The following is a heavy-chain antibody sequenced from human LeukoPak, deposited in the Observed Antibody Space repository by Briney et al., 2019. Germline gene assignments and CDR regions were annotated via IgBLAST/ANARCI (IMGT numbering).Heavy chain of an antibody. CDR1: GGTFGSYV. CDR2: IIPIFGTA. V-gene: IGHV1-69*13. D-gene: IGHD5-18*01. CDR3: AKEGDTALVTGYFDL. Sequence: SVKVSGKASGGTFGSYVISWVRQAPGQGLEWMGGIIPIFGTAHYAQKFQGRLTITADESTSTVYMEMSSLRSEDTAMYYCAKEGDTALVTGYFDLWGRGTLVTVSA. J-gene: IGHJ2*01.